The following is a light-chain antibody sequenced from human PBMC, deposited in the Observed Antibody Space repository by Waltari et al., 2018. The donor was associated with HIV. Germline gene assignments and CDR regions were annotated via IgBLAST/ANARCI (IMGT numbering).Light chain of an antibody. CDR2: AAS. V-gene: IGKV1-9*01. CDR3: QQLNSYSWT. CDR1: QGISSY. J-gene: IGKJ1*01. Sequence: DIQLTQSPSFLSASVGDRVTITCRASQGISSYLAWYQQKPGKAPKPLIYAASTLQRGVPSRFSGSVSGTEFTLTISSLQPEDFATYYCQQLNSYSWTFGQGSKVEIK.